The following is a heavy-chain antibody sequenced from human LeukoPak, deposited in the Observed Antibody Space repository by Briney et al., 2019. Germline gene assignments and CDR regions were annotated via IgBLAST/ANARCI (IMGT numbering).Heavy chain of an antibody. D-gene: IGHD2-21*02. CDR2: IMPLFGTA. CDR1: GGTFNNST. Sequence: SVKVSCKTSGGTFNNSTIRWVRQAPGQGLEWLGGIMPLFGTAGYAQKFQGRVTITKDESTRTVYLELTSLTSDDTAVYYCARDVHGDDGSGWFDPWGQGTLVSVSS. J-gene: IGHJ5*02. CDR3: ARDVHGDDGSGWFDP. V-gene: IGHV1-69*05.